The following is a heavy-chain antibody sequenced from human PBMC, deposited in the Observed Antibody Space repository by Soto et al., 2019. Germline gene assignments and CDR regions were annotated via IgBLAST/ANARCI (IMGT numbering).Heavy chain of an antibody. CDR3: ATEPIYYNDGSGYYPLGH. D-gene: IGHD3-22*01. J-gene: IGHJ4*02. V-gene: IGHV1-69*06. CDR1: GGTFSSYA. Sequence: EASVKVSCKASGGTFSSYAISWVRQAPGQGLEWMGGIIPIFGTANYAQKFQGRVTITADKSTSTAYMELSSLRSEDTAVYFCATEPIYYNDGSGYYPLGHWGQGTLVTVSS. CDR2: IIPIFGTA.